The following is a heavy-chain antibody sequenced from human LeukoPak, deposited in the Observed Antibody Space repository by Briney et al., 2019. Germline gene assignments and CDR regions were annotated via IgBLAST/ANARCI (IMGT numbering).Heavy chain of an antibody. CDR2: IWYDGSNK. J-gene: IGHJ4*02. CDR3: ARVGTSWAFDY. Sequence: PGGSLRLSCAASGFTFSSYAMHWVRQASGKGLEWVAVIWYDGSNKYYADSVKGRFTISRDNSKNTLYLQMNSLRAEDTAVYYCARVGTSWAFDYWGQGILVTVSS. V-gene: IGHV3-33*08. D-gene: IGHD2-2*01. CDR1: GFTFSSYA.